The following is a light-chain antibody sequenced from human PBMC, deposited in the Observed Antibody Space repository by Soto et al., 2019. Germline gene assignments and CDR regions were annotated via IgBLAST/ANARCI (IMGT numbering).Light chain of an antibody. J-gene: IGLJ3*02. V-gene: IGLV1-44*01. CDR2: NTY. Sequence: QLVLTQPPSASGTPGQRVIISCSGSSSNLGSNSGNWYQQLPGTAPKLLIYNTYQRPLGVPDRFSGSKSGTSASLAISGLQSEDEGDYFCAAWDDSLNGPVFGGGTKLTAL. CDR1: SSNLGSNS. CDR3: AAWDDSLNGPV.